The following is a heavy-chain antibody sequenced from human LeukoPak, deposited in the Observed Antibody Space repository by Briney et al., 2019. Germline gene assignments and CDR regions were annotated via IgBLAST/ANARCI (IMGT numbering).Heavy chain of an antibody. CDR2: MNPNSGNT. J-gene: IGHJ2*01. D-gene: IGHD3-3*01. CDR1: GYIFTSYD. Sequence: ASVKVSCKASGYIFTSYDINWVRQATGQGLEWMGWMNPNSGNTGYAQKFQGRVTMTRNTSISTAHMELSSLRSEDTAVYYCAREGQVWSGYYTTRLQHWYFDLWGRGTLVTVSS. V-gene: IGHV1-8*01. CDR3: AREGQVWSGYYTTRLQHWYFDL.